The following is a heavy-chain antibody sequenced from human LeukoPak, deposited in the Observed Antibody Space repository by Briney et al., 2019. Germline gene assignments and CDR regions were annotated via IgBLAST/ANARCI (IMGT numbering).Heavy chain of an antibody. V-gene: IGHV4-34*01. Sequence: TSETLSLTCAVYGGSFSGYYWSWLRQPPGKGLVWIGEINHSGSTNYNPSLKSRVTISVDTSKNQFSLKLSSVTAADTAVYYCARGLIAAAGTLAEYFQHWGQGTLVTVSS. CDR3: ARGLIAAAGTLAEYFQH. J-gene: IGHJ1*01. CDR1: GGSFSGYY. D-gene: IGHD6-13*01. CDR2: INHSGST.